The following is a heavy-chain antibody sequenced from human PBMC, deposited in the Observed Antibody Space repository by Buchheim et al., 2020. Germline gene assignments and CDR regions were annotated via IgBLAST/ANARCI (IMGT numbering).Heavy chain of an antibody. Sequence: QLQLQESGPGLVKPSETLSLTCTVSGGSISSSSYYWGWIRQPPGKGLEWIGSIYYSGSTYYNPSLKSRVTISVDTSKNQFSLKLSSVTAADTAVYYCARHYGSGSYYGYNWFDPWGQGTL. CDR1: GGSISSSSYY. CDR2: IYYSGST. V-gene: IGHV4-39*01. D-gene: IGHD3-10*01. J-gene: IGHJ5*02. CDR3: ARHYGSGSYYGYNWFDP.